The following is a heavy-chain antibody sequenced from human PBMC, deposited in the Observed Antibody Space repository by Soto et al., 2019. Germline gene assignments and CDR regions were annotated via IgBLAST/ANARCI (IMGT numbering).Heavy chain of an antibody. D-gene: IGHD3-9*01. Sequence: PSETLSLTCTVSGGSIGTYYWSWIRQPPGKGLEWIGYIYYRGNTDYNPSLKSRDTISLDTPKNQFSLKLSSVTAADTAVYYCARHPGYYDILTGYTTYYFDYWGQGILVTVSS. V-gene: IGHV4-59*08. J-gene: IGHJ4*02. CDR1: GGSIGTYY. CDR3: ARHPGYYDILTGYTTYYFDY. CDR2: IYYRGNT.